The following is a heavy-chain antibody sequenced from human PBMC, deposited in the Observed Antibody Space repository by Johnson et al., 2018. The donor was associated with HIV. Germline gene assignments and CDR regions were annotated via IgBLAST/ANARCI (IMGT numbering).Heavy chain of an antibody. CDR2: IWYDGYNK. D-gene: IGHD3-22*01. J-gene: IGHJ3*02. Sequence: QVQLVESGGGVVQPGRSLRLSCAASGFTFSSYGMHWVRQAPGKGLEWVAVIWYDGYNKYYADSMKGRFTISRDNAKNSLYLQMNSLRAEDTAVYYCARDLTYYYDSSTYVRAFDIWGQGTMVTVSS. V-gene: IGHV3-33*01. CDR1: GFTFSSYG. CDR3: ARDLTYYYDSSTYVRAFDI.